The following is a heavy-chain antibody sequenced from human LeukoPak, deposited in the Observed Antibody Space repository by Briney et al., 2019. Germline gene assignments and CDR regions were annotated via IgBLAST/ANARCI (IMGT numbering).Heavy chain of an antibody. CDR3: ARAATGSGYDWTTFDY. V-gene: IGHV4-34*01. CDR2: INHSGIT. D-gene: IGHD5-12*01. Sequence: SEPLSLPCAVYGGPFRGYYWSWTRQPPGKGLEWIGEINHSGITNYHPPLKSRVTISVDTSKNQFPLKLNSVTAADTALYYCARAATGSGYDWTTFDYWGQRTLVTVSS. CDR1: GGPFRGYY. J-gene: IGHJ4*02.